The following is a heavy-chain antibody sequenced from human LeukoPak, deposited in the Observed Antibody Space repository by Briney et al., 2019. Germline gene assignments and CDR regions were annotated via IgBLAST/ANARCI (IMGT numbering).Heavy chain of an antibody. CDR2: IKQDGSEK. V-gene: IGHV3-7*01. CDR3: ARDAGYCSGGSCYSGFWY. J-gene: IGHJ4*02. Sequence: PGGSLRLSCAASGFTFSSYWMSWVRQAPGKGLEWVANIKQDGSEKYYVDSVKGRFTISRDNAKNSLYLQMNSLRAEDTAVYYCARDAGYCSGGSCYSGFWYWGQGTLVTVSS. CDR1: GFTFSSYW. D-gene: IGHD2-15*01.